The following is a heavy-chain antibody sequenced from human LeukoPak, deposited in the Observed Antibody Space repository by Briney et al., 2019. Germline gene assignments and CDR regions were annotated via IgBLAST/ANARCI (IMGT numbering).Heavy chain of an antibody. V-gene: IGHV4-39*07. CDR2: IYFSGST. CDR1: GGSISSSSHY. J-gene: IGHJ5*02. D-gene: IGHD3-16*02. Sequence: SETLSLTCTVSGGSISSSSHYWGWIRQPPGKGLVWIGSIYFSGSTDYNPSLKSRVSISIDTSKNQFSLKLISVTAADTAVYYCARRDYDYVWGSYRLSWFDPWGQGTLVTVSS. CDR3: ARRDYDYVWGSYRLSWFDP.